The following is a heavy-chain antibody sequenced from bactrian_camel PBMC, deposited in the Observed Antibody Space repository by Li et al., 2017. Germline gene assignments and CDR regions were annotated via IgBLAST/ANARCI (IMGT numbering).Heavy chain of an antibody. CDR3: ARLGNSYSDFTY. CDR1: GFTFSRYV. V-gene: IGHV3S40*01. J-gene: IGHJ6*01. D-gene: IGHD6*01. CDR2: INSGGGTT. Sequence: VQLVESGGGLVQPGGSLRLSCHVAGFTFSRYVFDWVRQVPGKGLEWVSGINSGGGTTYTDSVKGRFTVSRDNAENTVYLQLNSLKTEDMAMYYRARLGNSYSDFTYWGQGTQVTVS.